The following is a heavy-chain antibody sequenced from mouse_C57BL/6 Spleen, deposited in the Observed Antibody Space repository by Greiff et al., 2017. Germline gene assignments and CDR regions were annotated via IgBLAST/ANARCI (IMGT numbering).Heavy chain of an antibody. CDR3: ARGIYYGYDEGFAY. CDR2: ISDGGSYT. CDR1: GFTFSSYA. Sequence: EVQGVESGGGLVKPGGSLKLSCAASGFTFSSYAMSWVRQTPEKRLEWVATISDGGSYTYYPDNVKGRFTISRDNAKNNLYLQMSHLKSEDTAMYYCARGIYYGYDEGFAYWGQGTLVTVSA. D-gene: IGHD2-2*01. J-gene: IGHJ3*01. V-gene: IGHV5-4*01.